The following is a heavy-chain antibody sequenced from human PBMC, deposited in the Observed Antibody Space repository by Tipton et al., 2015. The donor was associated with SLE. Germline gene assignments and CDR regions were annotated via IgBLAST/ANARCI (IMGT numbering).Heavy chain of an antibody. D-gene: IGHD2-21*02. CDR2: ICYSGST. Sequence: TLSLTCTVSGGSISSYYWSWIRQPPGKGLEWIGYICYSGSTNYNPSLKSRVTISVDTSKNQFSLKLSSVTAADTAVYYCALGVTAADYFDYWGQGTLVTVSS. J-gene: IGHJ4*02. CDR1: GGSISSYY. CDR3: ALGVTAADYFDY. V-gene: IGHV4-59*12.